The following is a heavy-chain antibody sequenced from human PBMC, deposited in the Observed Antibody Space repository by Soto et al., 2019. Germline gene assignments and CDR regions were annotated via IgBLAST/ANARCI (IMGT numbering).Heavy chain of an antibody. Sequence: ASVKVSCKASGYTFTSYGISWVRQAPGQGLEWMGWISAYNGNTNYAQKLQGRVTMTTDTSTSTAYMELRSLRSDDTAVYYCARDFGAVAATPKGVAFDIWGQGTMVTVSS. J-gene: IGHJ3*02. V-gene: IGHV1-18*01. D-gene: IGHD6-19*01. CDR1: GYTFTSYG. CDR2: ISAYNGNT. CDR3: ARDFGAVAATPKGVAFDI.